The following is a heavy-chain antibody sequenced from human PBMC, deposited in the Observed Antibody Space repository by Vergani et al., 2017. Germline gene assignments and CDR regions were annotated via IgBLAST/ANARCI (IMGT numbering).Heavy chain of an antibody. CDR2: INPSVGHT. CDR3: ARGDYGILTGYRY. D-gene: IGHD3-9*01. Sequence: QVQVVQSGAEVKKSGASVKVSCQTSGYTFSNYYMHWVRQAPGQGLEWMGIINPSVGHTNYAQKFQGRVTMTRDTSTSTVYMELSSLRSEDTAIYYCARGDYGILTGYRYWGQGTLVTVSA. V-gene: IGHV1-46*03. CDR1: GYTFSNYY. J-gene: IGHJ4*02.